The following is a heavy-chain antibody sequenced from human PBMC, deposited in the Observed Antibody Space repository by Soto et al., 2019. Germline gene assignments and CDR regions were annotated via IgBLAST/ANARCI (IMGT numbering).Heavy chain of an antibody. CDR2: IYYRGNT. V-gene: IGHV4-31*03. J-gene: IGHJ6*03. CDR3: GRSTVTATDFSYYYRDV. D-gene: IGHD4-4*01. Sequence: QVQLQQSGPGLVKPSQTLSLTCTVSGDSISSGPYYWSWIRQHPGKGLEWLGYIYYRGNTYYNPSRKSRLTISVDTSKNQFSLDLSSVPVADTAVYYCGRSTVTATDFSYYYRDVWGKGTAVTVSS. CDR1: GDSISSGPYY.